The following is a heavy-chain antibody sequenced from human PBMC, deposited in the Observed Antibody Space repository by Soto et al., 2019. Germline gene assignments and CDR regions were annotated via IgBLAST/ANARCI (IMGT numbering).Heavy chain of an antibody. CDR1: GGSTSSDNY. D-gene: IGHD1-26*01. J-gene: IGHJ4*02. V-gene: IGHV4-30-4*01. CDR2: IYYSRNT. CDR3: AREGSESSDSLYYLDS. Sequence: QVQLQESGPGLVKPSQTLSLTCTVSGGSTSSDNYWSWIRQPPGKRQEWIGHIYYSRNTDYNPSHKSRLARLIDTPKNQFHLKLSSVTAADTAIYYCAREGSESSDSLYYLDSWGQGSLVTVSS.